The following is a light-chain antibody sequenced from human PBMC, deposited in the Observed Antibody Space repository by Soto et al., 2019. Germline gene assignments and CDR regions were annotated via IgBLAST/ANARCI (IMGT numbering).Light chain of an antibody. J-gene: IGKJ4*01. CDR3: QRYGSSPLT. Sequence: EIVLTQSPGTLSLSPGERATLSCRASQSVSSSYLAWYQQKPGQAPRLLIYGASSRATGIPDRFSGSGSGTDFPLTISRLEPEDFAVYYCQRYGSSPLTFGGGTKVEIK. CDR1: QSVSSSY. CDR2: GAS. V-gene: IGKV3-20*01.